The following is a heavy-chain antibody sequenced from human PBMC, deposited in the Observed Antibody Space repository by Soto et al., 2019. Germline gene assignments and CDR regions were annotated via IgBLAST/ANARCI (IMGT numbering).Heavy chain of an antibody. J-gene: IGHJ6*02. V-gene: IGHV5-10-1*01. Sequence: GESLKISCKGSGYSFTSYWISWVRQMPGKGLEWMGRIDPSDSYTNYSPSFQGHVTISADKSISTAYLQWSSLKASDTAMYYCARGIPGIAVAGTSTVDNVYYGMDVWGQGTTVTVSS. CDR1: GYSFTSYW. CDR3: ARGIPGIAVAGTSTVDNVYYGMDV. CDR2: IDPSDSYT. D-gene: IGHD6-19*01.